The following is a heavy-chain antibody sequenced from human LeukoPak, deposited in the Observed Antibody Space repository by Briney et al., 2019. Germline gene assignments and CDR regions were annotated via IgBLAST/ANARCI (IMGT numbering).Heavy chain of an antibody. CDR3: ARGVVPAADFLWYNWFDP. D-gene: IGHD2-2*01. CDR2: IYYSGST. CDR1: GGSISSYY. V-gene: IGHV4-59*01. J-gene: IGHJ5*02. Sequence: PSETLSLTCTVSGGSISSYYWSWIRQPPGKGLEWIGYIYYSGSTNYNPSLKSRVTISVDTSKNQFSLKLSSVTAADTAVYYCARGVVPAADFLWYNWFDPWGQGTLVTVSS.